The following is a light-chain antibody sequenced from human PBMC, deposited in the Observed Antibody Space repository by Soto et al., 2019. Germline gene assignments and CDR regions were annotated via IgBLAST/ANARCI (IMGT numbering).Light chain of an antibody. CDR1: QSISPW. J-gene: IGKJ1*01. CDR2: KTS. CDR3: HQYYTYPWT. V-gene: IGKV1-5*03. Sequence: DITMTHSPSTLSAILLDRITIXWLASQSISPWLAWYQQKPGKVPKLLIHKTSSLESGVPSRFSGSGSGAEFALTISSLQPDDFATYYCHQYYTYPWTFGQGTKVDIK.